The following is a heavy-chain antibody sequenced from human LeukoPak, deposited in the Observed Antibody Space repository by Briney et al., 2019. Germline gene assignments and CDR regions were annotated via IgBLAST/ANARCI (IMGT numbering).Heavy chain of an antibody. D-gene: IGHD5-18*01. V-gene: IGHV4-38-2*01. CDR3: ARGPYSYGYWDY. J-gene: IGHJ4*02. CDR2: IYHSGST. Sequence: PSETLSLTCAVSGYSISSGYYWGWIRQPPGKGLEWIGSIYHSGSTYHNPSLESRVTISVDTSKNQFSLKLSSVTAADTAVYYCARGPYSYGYWDYWGQGTLVTVSS. CDR1: GYSISSGYY.